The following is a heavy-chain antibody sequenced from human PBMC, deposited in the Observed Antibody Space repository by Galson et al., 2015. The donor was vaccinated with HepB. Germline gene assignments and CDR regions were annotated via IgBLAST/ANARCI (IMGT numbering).Heavy chain of an antibody. Sequence: SETLSLTCAVYGGSFSNYHWNWIRQSQGKGLEWIGEINHSGSTNYNPSLKSRVTMSVDRSKNQFSLKLNSVAAADTAVYYCARGLKIIGTRPNLSSRRGFDPWGQGTLVTVSS. CDR1: GGSFSNYH. CDR2: INHSGST. V-gene: IGHV4-34*01. CDR3: ARGLKIIGTRPNLSSRRGFDP. J-gene: IGHJ5*02. D-gene: IGHD6-6*01.